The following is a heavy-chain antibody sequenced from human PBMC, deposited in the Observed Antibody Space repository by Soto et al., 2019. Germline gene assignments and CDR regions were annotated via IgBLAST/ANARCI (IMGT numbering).Heavy chain of an antibody. Sequence: GSLRLSCAASGFTFSNAWMNWVRQAPGXGLEWVXRIKSKTDGGATDYAAPVKGRFTISRDDSKNTLYLQMNSRKTEDTAVXXXAXXXXXNXDDWGQGTLVTLSS. CDR3: AXXXXXNXDD. CDR1: GFTFSNAW. V-gene: IGHV3-15*07. CDR2: IKSKTDGGAT. J-gene: IGHJ4*02.